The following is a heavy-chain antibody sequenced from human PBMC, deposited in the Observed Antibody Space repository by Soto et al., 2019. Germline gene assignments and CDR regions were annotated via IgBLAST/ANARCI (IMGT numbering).Heavy chain of an antibody. Sequence: QVHIVQSGSEVKRPGASVKISCKASGYTFTIHAIHWVRQAPGQGHEWMGWINGGDGKTEYSQKLQGRVTLTRDTSTTTVYMDLNTLTSEDTAVYYCARGFYGSADYWGQGTLVTVSS. V-gene: IGHV1-3*01. J-gene: IGHJ4*02. D-gene: IGHD3-10*01. CDR2: INGGDGKT. CDR3: ARGFYGSADY. CDR1: GYTFTIHA.